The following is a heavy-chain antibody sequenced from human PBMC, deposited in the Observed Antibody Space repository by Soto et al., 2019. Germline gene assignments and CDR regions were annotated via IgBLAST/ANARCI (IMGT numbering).Heavy chain of an antibody. D-gene: IGHD3-10*01. J-gene: IGHJ6*02. Sequence: QVQLVQSGAEVKKPGASVKVSCKSSGYPFTHYGITWVRRAPGQGLEWMGWISPFNGNTNYGQTLQGRVTLTTDTSTSTIYMELRSLRSDDTAVYYCARDQSFDRSYYYGIDFWCQGTTVTVSS. CDR3: ARDQSFDRSYYYGIDF. CDR1: GYPFTHYG. V-gene: IGHV1-18*01. CDR2: ISPFNGNT.